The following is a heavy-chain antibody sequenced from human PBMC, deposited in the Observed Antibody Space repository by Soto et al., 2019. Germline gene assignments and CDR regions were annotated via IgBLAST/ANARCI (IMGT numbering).Heavy chain of an antibody. CDR2: IIPIFGTA. D-gene: IGHD3-22*01. CDR1: GGTFSSYA. V-gene: IGHV1-69*06. Sequence: GASVKVSCKASGGTFSSYAISWVRQAPGQGLEWMGGIIPIFGTANYAQKFQGRVTITADKSTSTAYMELSSLRSEDTAVYYCAANYYDSSGHYYALFDYWGQGTLVTVSS. CDR3: AANYYDSSGHYYALFDY. J-gene: IGHJ4*02.